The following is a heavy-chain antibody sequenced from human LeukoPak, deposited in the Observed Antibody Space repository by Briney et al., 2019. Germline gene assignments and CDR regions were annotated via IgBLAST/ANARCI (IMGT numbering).Heavy chain of an antibody. CDR3: ARRSQYCSSTSCYDWFDP. V-gene: IGHV4-59*08. J-gene: IGHJ5*02. CDR1: GGSISSYY. Sequence: KPSETLSLTCTVSGGSISSYYWSWIRQPPGKGLEWIGYIYYSGSTNYNPSLKSRVTISVDTSKNQFSLKLSSVTAADTAVYYCARRSQYCSSTSCYDWFDPWGQGTLVTVSS. CDR2: IYYSGST. D-gene: IGHD2-2*01.